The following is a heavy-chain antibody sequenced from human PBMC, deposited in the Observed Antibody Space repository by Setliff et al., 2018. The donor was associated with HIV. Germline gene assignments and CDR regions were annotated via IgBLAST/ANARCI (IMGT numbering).Heavy chain of an antibody. D-gene: IGHD3-3*01. V-gene: IGHV4-34*01. Sequence: PSETLSLTCAVYGGSFSGYYWSWIRQPPGKGLEWIGEINHDRTTNYNPSLKSRVTISADTSKNQFSLTLNSVTAADTAVYYCARGSRQLTIFGVVFKTNYYFMDVWGQGTPVTVSS. CDR2: INHDRTT. CDR3: ARGSRQLTIFGVVFKTNYYFMDV. CDR1: GGSFSGYY. J-gene: IGHJ6*03.